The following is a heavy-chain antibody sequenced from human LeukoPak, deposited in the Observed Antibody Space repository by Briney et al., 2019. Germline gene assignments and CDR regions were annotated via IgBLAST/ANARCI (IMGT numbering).Heavy chain of an antibody. Sequence: GGSLRLSCAASGFAFNAYAMHWVRQAPGKGLEWVAVTSYDGSNKYYADSVKGRFTISRDDSSNTLYLQMNSLRADNTAVYYCARDASLSSTAVTRGSFFDYWGPGNLVTVSS. D-gene: IGHD1-26*01. V-gene: IGHV3-30*04. CDR3: ARDASLSSTAVTRGSFFDY. CDR2: TSYDGSNK. CDR1: GFAFNAYA. J-gene: IGHJ4*02.